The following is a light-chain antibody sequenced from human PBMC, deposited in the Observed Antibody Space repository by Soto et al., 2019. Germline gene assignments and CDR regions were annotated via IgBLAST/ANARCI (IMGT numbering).Light chain of an antibody. CDR3: QHYNGYSWT. J-gene: IGKJ1*01. CDR2: DVS. V-gene: IGKV1-5*01. Sequence: DIQLTQSPSLLSASVRDRVTITCRASQSMNKWLAWYQQKPGKAPKLLIYDVSVLETGVPARFRGSGSGTEVTLTISSLQPEDFAMYHCQHYNGYSWTFGQGTK. CDR1: QSMNKW.